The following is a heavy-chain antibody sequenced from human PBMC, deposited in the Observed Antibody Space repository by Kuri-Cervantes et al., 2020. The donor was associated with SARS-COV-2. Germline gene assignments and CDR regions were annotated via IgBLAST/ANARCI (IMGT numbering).Heavy chain of an antibody. CDR2: ISAYNGNT. V-gene: IGHV1-18*01. Sequence: ASVKVSCKASGYTFTSHGISWVRQAPGQGLEWMGWISAYNGNTNYAQKFQGRVTMTRDTSISTAYMELSRLRSDDTAVYYCARALYSYGYNGYYYYMDVWGKGTTVTVSS. D-gene: IGHD5-18*01. CDR1: GYTFTSHG. J-gene: IGHJ6*03. CDR3: ARALYSYGYNGYYYYMDV.